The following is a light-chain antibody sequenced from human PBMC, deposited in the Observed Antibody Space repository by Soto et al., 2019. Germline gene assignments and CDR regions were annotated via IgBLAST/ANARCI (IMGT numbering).Light chain of an antibody. CDR2: AGS. V-gene: IGKV1-12*01. Sequence: DIQMTQSQSSLSASEGDRVTITGRASQDINKNLAWYQRTPGKAPKLIIFAGSTLQRGIPSRFSASGSGTDFTLTVGGLQPEDAATYYCQQTKGFPLTFGGGTKVDIK. CDR3: QQTKGFPLT. J-gene: IGKJ4*01. CDR1: QDINKN.